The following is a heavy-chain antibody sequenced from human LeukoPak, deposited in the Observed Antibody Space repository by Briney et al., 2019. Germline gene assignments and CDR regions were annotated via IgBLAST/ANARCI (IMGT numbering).Heavy chain of an antibody. Sequence: GGSLRLSCAASGFTFSSYAMNWVRQAPGKGLECISAISGSGDSTYYADSVKGRFTISRDNYKNTLYLQMNSLRNEDTAVYYCARNVSGQYFDIWGRGTLVTVSS. CDR2: ISGSGDST. CDR3: ARNVSGQYFDI. J-gene: IGHJ2*01. V-gene: IGHV3-23*01. CDR1: GFTFSSYA. D-gene: IGHD2/OR15-2a*01.